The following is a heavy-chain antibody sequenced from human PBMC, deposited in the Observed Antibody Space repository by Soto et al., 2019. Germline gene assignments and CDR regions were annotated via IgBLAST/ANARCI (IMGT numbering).Heavy chain of an antibody. Sequence: PSETLSLTCPVSSDSMTSYYWSWIRQPPGKGLECIGYIYHSGITNYNPSLKSRVTISLDTSKTQFSLRLSFVTAADKAGYYCSRMSLFYFFDPWGQGTLVTVS. V-gene: IGHV4-59*01. CDR1: SDSMTSYY. D-gene: IGHD3-10*01. CDR2: IYHSGIT. J-gene: IGHJ4*01. CDR3: SRMSLFYFFDP.